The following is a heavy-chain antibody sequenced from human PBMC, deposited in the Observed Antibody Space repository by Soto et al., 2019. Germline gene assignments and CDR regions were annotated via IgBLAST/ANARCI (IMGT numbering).Heavy chain of an antibody. J-gene: IGHJ4*02. CDR3: ALRAGPL. CDR2: ITSSNNTI. V-gene: IGHV3-48*01. Sequence: EVQLVESGGGLVQPGGSLRLSCAASGFSFTTYSMNWVRQAPGKGLEWISYITSSNNTIYYADSVKGRFTISRENAKDLLYLQMNRLGAEDTALYYCALRAGPLGGQGTLVTVSS. CDR1: GFSFTTYS. D-gene: IGHD6-13*01.